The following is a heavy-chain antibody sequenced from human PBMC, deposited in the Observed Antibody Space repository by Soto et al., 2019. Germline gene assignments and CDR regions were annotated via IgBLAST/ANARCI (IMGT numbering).Heavy chain of an antibody. D-gene: IGHD2-8*02. CDR1: GFTCSSYD. Sequence: GGSLRLSCAVPGFTCSSYDMSWVRQAPGKGLEWVSTVLVAGSTHYPDSVKGRFTISRDNSKNTLFLQMNSLTAGDTDVYYCAKATATGGGAFDICGQGTMVTVS. CDR3: AKATATGGGAFDI. J-gene: IGHJ3*02. CDR2: VLVAGST. V-gene: IGHV3-23*01.